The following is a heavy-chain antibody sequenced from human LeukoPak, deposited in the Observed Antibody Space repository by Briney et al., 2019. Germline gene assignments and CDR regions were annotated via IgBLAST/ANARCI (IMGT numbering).Heavy chain of an antibody. CDR1: GGSFSGYY. CDR3: ARASEICSSTSCYSRFDY. V-gene: IGHV4-34*01. CDR2: INHSGST. D-gene: IGHD2-2*02. Sequence: SETLSLTCAVYGGSFSGYYWSWIRQPPGKGLEWIGEINHSGSTNYNPSLKSRVTISVDTSKNQFSLRLCSVTAADTAVYYCARASEICSSTSCYSRFDYWGQGTLVTVSS. J-gene: IGHJ4*02.